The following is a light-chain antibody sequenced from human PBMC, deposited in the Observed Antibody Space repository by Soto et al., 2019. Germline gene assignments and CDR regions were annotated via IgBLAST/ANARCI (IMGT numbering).Light chain of an antibody. V-gene: IGKV1-39*01. J-gene: IGKJ1*01. Sequence: DIQMTQSPSSLSASVGDRVTITCRASQSISSYLNWYQQKPGKAPKLLIYAASSLQSGVPSRFSGSGSGTDFTLSISSLQPDDFATYYCQQYGTSSRTFGQGTKVDIK. CDR3: QQYGTSSRT. CDR2: AAS. CDR1: QSISSY.